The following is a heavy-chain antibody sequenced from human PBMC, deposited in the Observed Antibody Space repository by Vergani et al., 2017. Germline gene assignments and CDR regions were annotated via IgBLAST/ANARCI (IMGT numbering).Heavy chain of an antibody. V-gene: IGHV4-61*02. CDR1: GGSITSGSFY. CDR3: ARVGHLVAVTGEGPSLDL. CDR2: IHSSGPT. J-gene: IGHJ2*01. D-gene: IGHD2-21*02. Sequence: QVQRHESGPGLVKPSQTLSLPCTVPGGSITSGSFYWSWIRKPAGKGLEWIGGIHSSGPTHYNPSLTSRVPLSVDTSKNQFSLRLNSVTAADTAVYYCARVGHLVAVTGEGPSLDLWGRGTLVTVSS.